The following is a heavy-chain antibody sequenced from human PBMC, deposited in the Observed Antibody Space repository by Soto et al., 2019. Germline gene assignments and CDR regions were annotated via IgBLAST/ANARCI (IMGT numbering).Heavy chain of an antibody. V-gene: IGHV3-30*18. Sequence: GGSLRLSFAASGFTFISYGMHGVRQAPGKGLEWLAVISYDGSNKYYDDSVKGRFTISSDNSKNTLYLQMNSLRAEDKAVYYCAKDSQQLQTVPYDYWGQGTLVTVSS. CDR3: AKDSQQLQTVPYDY. D-gene: IGHD6-13*01. J-gene: IGHJ4*02. CDR2: ISYDGSNK. CDR1: GFTFISYG.